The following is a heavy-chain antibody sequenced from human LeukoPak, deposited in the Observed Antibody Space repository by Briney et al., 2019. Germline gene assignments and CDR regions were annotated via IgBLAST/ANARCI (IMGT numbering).Heavy chain of an antibody. Sequence: GGSPRLSCAASGFTFSSYSMNWVRQAPGKGLEWVSYISSSSSTIYYADSVKGRFTISRDNAKNSLYLQMNSLRAEDTAVYYCARVSDIQLWYYYNYGMDVWGQGTTVTVSS. D-gene: IGHD5-18*01. V-gene: IGHV3-48*04. CDR3: ARVSDIQLWYYYNYGMDV. J-gene: IGHJ6*02. CDR1: GFTFSSYS. CDR2: ISSSSSTI.